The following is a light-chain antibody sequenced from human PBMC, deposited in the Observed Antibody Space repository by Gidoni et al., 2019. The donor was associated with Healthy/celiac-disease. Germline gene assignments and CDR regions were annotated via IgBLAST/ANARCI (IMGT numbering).Light chain of an antibody. J-gene: IGKJ5*01. CDR3: QQRSNWPPSIT. Sequence: EIVLTQSPATLSLSPGERATLSCMSSQSVSSYLAWYQQKPGQAPRLLIYDASSRATGIPARFSGSGSETDFTLTNSSLEPEDFAVYYCQQRSNWPPSITYGQGTRLEIK. V-gene: IGKV3-11*01. CDR1: QSVSSY. CDR2: DAS.